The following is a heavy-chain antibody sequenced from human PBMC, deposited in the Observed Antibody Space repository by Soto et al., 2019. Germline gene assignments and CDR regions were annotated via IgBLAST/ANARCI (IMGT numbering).Heavy chain of an antibody. Sequence: QVQLVQSGAEVKKPGASVKVSCKASGYTFTSYAMHWVRQAPGQRLEWMGWINAGNGNTKYSQKFQGRVTITRDTSASTAYMELSSLRYEDTAVYYCARDHQITIFGVVIIPHFDYWGQGTLVTVSS. D-gene: IGHD3-3*01. J-gene: IGHJ4*02. CDR2: INAGNGNT. V-gene: IGHV1-3*01. CDR3: ARDHQITIFGVVIIPHFDY. CDR1: GYTFTSYA.